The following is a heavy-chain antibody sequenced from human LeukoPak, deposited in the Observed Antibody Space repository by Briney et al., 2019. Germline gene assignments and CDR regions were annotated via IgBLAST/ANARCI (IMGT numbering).Heavy chain of an antibody. D-gene: IGHD1-26*01. CDR2: ISGNGGST. J-gene: IGHJ4*02. Sequence: GGSLRLSCAASGFNFINYAMTWVRQAPGKGLEGVSGISGNGGSTYYADSVKGRFTISRDNSKNTLYLQMNSLRAKDTALYYCAKERSGTYDYWGQGTLVTVSS. CDR1: GFNFINYA. V-gene: IGHV3-23*01. CDR3: AKERSGTYDY.